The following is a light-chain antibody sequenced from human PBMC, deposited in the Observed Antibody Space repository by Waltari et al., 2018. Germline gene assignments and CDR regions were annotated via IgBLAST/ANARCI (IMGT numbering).Light chain of an antibody. CDR2: DAS. J-gene: IGKJ5*01. Sequence: DIQMTQSPSSRSASVGDSDTFTCRASRGIDAFLNWYQQQPGKAPKLLIYDASTLQRGVPPRFSGTRIGTDFSLTISDLQPEDFATYFCQQSYSAPFTFGRGTRLE. V-gene: IGKV1-39*01. CDR1: RGIDAF. CDR3: QQSYSAPFT.